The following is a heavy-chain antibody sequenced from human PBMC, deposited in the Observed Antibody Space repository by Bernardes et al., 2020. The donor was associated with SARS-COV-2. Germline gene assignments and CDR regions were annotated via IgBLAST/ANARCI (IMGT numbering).Heavy chain of an antibody. Sequence: ETLSLTCAVYGGSFSDYFWTWIRQSPGKGLEWIGQINHNGATNYNPSLSGRLTMSVDKSKKQFSLKLTSVTAADTAIYYCARGCPGYWGQGTLVTVSS. CDR1: GGSFSDYF. CDR2: INHNGAT. V-gene: IGHV4-34*01. CDR3: ARGCPGY. J-gene: IGHJ4*02.